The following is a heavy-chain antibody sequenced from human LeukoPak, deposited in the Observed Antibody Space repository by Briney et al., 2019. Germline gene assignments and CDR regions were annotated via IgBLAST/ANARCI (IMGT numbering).Heavy chain of an antibody. CDR3: AREVGATYYDFWSGRYRTDYFDY. D-gene: IGHD3-3*01. CDR1: GFTFSSYS. V-gene: IGHV3-48*01. Sequence: PGGSLRLSCAASGFTFSSYSMNWVRQAPGKGLEWVSYISSSSSTIYYADSVKGRFTISRDNAKNSLYLQMNSLRAEDTAVYYCAREVGATYYDFWSGRYRTDYFDYWGQGTLVTVSS. J-gene: IGHJ4*02. CDR2: ISSSSSTI.